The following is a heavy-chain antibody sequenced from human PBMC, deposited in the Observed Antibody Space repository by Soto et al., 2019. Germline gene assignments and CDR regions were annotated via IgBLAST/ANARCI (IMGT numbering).Heavy chain of an antibody. CDR1: GFTFSSYS. CDR2: INNNSGIV. J-gene: IGHJ4*02. D-gene: IGHD1-20*01. V-gene: IGHV3-48*01. Sequence: GGSLRLSCAASGFTFSSYSMNWFRQVPGKGLEWVSYINNNSGIVYYADSVKGRFTISRDNAKNSLYLQMDSLRVEDTAVYYCARDQGNNWDLDYWGQGTQVTVSS. CDR3: ARDQGNNWDLDY.